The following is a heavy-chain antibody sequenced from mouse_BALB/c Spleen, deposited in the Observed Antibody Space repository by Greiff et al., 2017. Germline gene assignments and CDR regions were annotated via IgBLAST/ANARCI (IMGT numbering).Heavy chain of an antibody. V-gene: IGHV8-11*01. Sequence: QVTLKVSGPGILQPSQTLSLTCSFSGFSLSTYGIGVGWIRQPSGKGLEWLAHIWWNDNKYYNTALKSRLTISKDTSNNQVFLKIASVDTADTATYYCARIAGGLPPYAMDYWGQGTSVTVSS. CDR1: GFSLSTYGIG. J-gene: IGHJ4*01. CDR3: ARIAGGLPPYAMDY. CDR2: IWWNDNK. D-gene: IGHD2-2*01.